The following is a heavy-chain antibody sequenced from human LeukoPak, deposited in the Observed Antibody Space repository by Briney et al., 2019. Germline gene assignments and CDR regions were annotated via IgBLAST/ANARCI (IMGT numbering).Heavy chain of an antibody. CDR2: ISYDGSNK. J-gene: IGHJ6*02. CDR3: AKGRLLLNYGMDV. V-gene: IGHV3-30*18. Sequence: PGGSLRLSFAASGFTFSSYGMHWVRQAPGKGLEWVAVISYDGSNKYYADSVKGRFTISRDNSKNTLYLQMNSLRAEDTAVYYCAKGRLLLNYGMDVWGQGTTVTVSS. D-gene: IGHD3-22*01. CDR1: GFTFSSYG.